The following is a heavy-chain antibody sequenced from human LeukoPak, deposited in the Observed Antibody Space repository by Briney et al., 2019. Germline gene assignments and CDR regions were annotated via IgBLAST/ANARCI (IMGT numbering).Heavy chain of an antibody. V-gene: IGHV6-1*01. CDR3: AVSVAARPYFDY. J-gene: IGHJ4*02. D-gene: IGHD6-6*01. CDR2: TYHRFNWHN. Sequence: SQTLSLTCAISGDSVSSHSAARNWIRQSPSRGLEWLGRTYHRFNWHNEFAESVKSRLTFNADTSKNEFSLQLRSVTPEDTAVYYCAVSVAARPYFDYWGQGTLVTVSS. CDR1: GDSVSSHSAA.